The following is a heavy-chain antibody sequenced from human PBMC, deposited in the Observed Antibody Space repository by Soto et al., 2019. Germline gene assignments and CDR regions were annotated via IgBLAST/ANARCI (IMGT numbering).Heavy chain of an antibody. CDR2: IWFDGSDK. Sequence: PGGSLRLSCAASGFTFSSYGMHWVRQAPGKGLEWVALIWFDGSDKYYTESVKGRFTISRDNSKSTLYLQMNSLRAEDTAVYYCARLYCSASNCYSVGAFDIRGQGTMVTVSS. CDR1: GFTFSSYG. V-gene: IGHV3-33*01. J-gene: IGHJ3*02. D-gene: IGHD2-15*01. CDR3: ARLYCSASNCYSVGAFDI.